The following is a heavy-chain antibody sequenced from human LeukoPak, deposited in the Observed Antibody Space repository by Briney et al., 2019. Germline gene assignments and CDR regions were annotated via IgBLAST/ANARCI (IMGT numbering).Heavy chain of an antibody. CDR2: IKQDGSEK. J-gene: IGHJ4*02. V-gene: IGHV3-7*03. CDR1: GFTFSSYW. Sequence: HPGGSLRLSCAASGFTFSSYWMSWVRQAPGKGLEWVANIKQDGSEKYYVDSVKGRFTISRDNAKNSLYLQMNSLRAEDTAVYYCARGPSAYYYDSSGYYSPTDYWGQGTLVTVSS. D-gene: IGHD3-22*01. CDR3: ARGPSAYYYDSSGYYSPTDY.